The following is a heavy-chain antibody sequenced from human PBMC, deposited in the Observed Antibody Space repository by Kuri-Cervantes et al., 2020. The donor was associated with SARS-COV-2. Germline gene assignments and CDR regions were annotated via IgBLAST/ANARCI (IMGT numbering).Heavy chain of an antibody. CDR1: GYTFTSYA. V-gene: IGHV1-69*10. D-gene: IGHD2-15*01. CDR3: ARVAGSYYYYYGMDV. CDR2: IIPILGIA. Sequence: SVKVSCKASGYTFTSYAMNWVRQAPGQGLEWMGGIIPILGIANYAQKFQGRVTITADKSTSTAYMELSSLRSEDTAVYYCARVAGSYYYYYGMDVWGQGTTVTVSS. J-gene: IGHJ6*02.